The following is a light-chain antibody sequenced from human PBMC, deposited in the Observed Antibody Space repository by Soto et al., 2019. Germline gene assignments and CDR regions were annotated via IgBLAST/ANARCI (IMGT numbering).Light chain of an antibody. CDR1: SSNIENNP. CDR3: AAWDDSLKAWV. CDR2: VNN. J-gene: IGLJ3*02. V-gene: IGLV1-44*01. Sequence: QAVVTQPPSASGTPGQRVTISCSGSSSNIENNPVNWYQQLPGTAPKLLIYVNNQRPSGVPDRFTGSESGTSASLAISGLQSEDEADYYCAAWDDSLKAWVFGGGTQLTVL.